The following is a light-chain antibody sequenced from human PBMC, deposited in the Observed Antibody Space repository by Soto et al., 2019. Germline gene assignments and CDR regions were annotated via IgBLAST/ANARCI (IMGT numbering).Light chain of an antibody. V-gene: IGKV3-15*01. CDR1: QSVSDK. CDR3: QQYNNWPPWT. J-gene: IGKJ1*01. CDR2: HAS. Sequence: EIVMTQSPATVSVSPGERATVSCRASQSVSDKLAWYQQKPGQAPRLLIYHASARATGIPARFSGSGSGTEFTLTISSLQSEDFAVYYCQQYNNWPPWTFGQGTKVDIK.